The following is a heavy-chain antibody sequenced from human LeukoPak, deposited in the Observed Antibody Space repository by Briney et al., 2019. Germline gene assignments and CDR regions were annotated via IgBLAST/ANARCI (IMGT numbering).Heavy chain of an antibody. Sequence: ASVKVSCKASGYTFTGYYMHWVRQAPGQGLEWMGRINPNGGGTNYAQKFQGRVTMTRDTSISTAYMELSRLRSDDTAVYYCASLGANFYPFDYWGQGTLVTVSS. V-gene: IGHV1-2*06. D-gene: IGHD4/OR15-4a*01. CDR1: GYTFTGYY. J-gene: IGHJ4*02. CDR2: INPNGGGT. CDR3: ASLGANFYPFDY.